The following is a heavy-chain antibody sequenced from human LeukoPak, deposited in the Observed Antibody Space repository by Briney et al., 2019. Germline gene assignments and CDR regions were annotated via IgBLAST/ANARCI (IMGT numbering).Heavy chain of an antibody. CDR1: GFTFSNYW. V-gene: IGHV3-66*01. D-gene: IGHD3-10*01. CDR2: IYSDGNT. CDR3: ARGSRGSGSSD. J-gene: IGHJ4*02. Sequence: PGGSLRLSCAASGFTFSNYWVHWVRQAPGKGLEWVSVIYSDGNTYYADSVKGRFTISRDNSENTLYLQMNSLRAEDAAVYYCARGSRGSGSSDWGQGTLVTVSS.